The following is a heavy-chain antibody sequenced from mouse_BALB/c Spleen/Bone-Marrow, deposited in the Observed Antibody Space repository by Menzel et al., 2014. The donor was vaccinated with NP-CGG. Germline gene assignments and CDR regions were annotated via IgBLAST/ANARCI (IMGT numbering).Heavy chain of an antibody. V-gene: IGHV1-7*01. CDR2: ISPSTGYS. CDR1: GYSFTNYW. D-gene: IGHD2-1*01. J-gene: IGHJ3*01. CDR3: ARYGNYPLFAY. Sequence: VQLQQSGAELAKPGASVKMSCKASGYSFTNYWMHWVKQRPGQGLEWIGYISPSTGYSEYNQKFKDKATLTADKSSNIAYMQLSSLTSEDSAVYYCARYGNYPLFAYWGQGTLVTVS.